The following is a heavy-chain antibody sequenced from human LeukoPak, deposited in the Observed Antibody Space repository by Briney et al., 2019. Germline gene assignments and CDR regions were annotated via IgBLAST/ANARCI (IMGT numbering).Heavy chain of an antibody. Sequence: LPGGSLRLSCAASGFTFRSYAMSWVRQAPGKGLEWVANIKQDGSEKYYVDSVKGRFTISRDNAKNSLYLQMNSLRAEDTAVYYCAREPRYCSSTSCHYFDYWGQGTLVTVSS. V-gene: IGHV3-7*01. D-gene: IGHD2-2*01. CDR1: GFTFRSYA. CDR3: AREPRYCSSTSCHYFDY. J-gene: IGHJ4*02. CDR2: IKQDGSEK.